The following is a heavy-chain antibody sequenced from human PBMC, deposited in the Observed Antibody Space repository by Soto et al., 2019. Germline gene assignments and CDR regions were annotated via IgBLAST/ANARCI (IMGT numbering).Heavy chain of an antibody. CDR3: ATQNCSSTSCYSYGMDV. V-gene: IGHV5-51*01. CDR2: IYPGDSDT. D-gene: IGHD2-2*01. Sequence: RGESLKISCKGSGYSFTSYWIGWVRQMPGKGLEWMGIIYPGDSDTRYSPSFQGQVTISADKSISTAYLQWSSLKASDTAMYYCATQNCSSTSCYSYGMDVWGQGTTVTVSS. J-gene: IGHJ6*02. CDR1: GYSFTSYW.